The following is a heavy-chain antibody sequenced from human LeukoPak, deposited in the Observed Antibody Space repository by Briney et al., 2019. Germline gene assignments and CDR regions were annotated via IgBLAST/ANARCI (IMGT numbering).Heavy chain of an antibody. CDR2: IKQDGSEK. CDR1: GFTFSSYW. V-gene: IGHV3-7*01. D-gene: IGHD3-22*01. Sequence: PGGSLRPSCAASGFTFSSYWMSWVRQAPGKGLEWVANIKQDGSEKYYVDSVKGRFTISRDNSKNTLYLQMNSLRAEDTAVYYCAKGVMSRYYDSSHPYYMDVWGKGTTVTVSS. J-gene: IGHJ6*03. CDR3: AKGVMSRYYDSSHPYYMDV.